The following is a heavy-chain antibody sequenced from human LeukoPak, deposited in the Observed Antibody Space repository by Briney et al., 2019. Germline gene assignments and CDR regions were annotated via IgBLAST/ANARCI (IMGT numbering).Heavy chain of an antibody. CDR3: AEQGIRGFFDY. Sequence: GGSLRLSCAASGLTFSGHAMSWVRQAPGKGLEWVSAISGSGGSTYYADSVKGRFTISRDNSKNTLYLQMNSLRAEDTAVYYCAEQGIRGFFDYWGQGTLVTVSS. V-gene: IGHV3-23*01. J-gene: IGHJ4*02. CDR2: ISGSGGST. CDR1: GLTFSGHA.